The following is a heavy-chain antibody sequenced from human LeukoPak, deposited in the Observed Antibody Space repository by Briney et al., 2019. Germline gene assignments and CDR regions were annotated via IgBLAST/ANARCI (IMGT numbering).Heavy chain of an antibody. Sequence: SETLSLTCTVSGGSISSGGYYWSWIRQHPGKGLEWIGYIYNSGSTYYNPSLKSRVTISVDTSKNQFSLKLSSVTAADTAVYYCARGDFGNSSGYDPDAFDIWGQGTMVTVSS. V-gene: IGHV4-31*03. J-gene: IGHJ3*02. CDR2: IYNSGST. CDR1: GGSISSGGYY. CDR3: ARGDFGNSSGYDPDAFDI. D-gene: IGHD3-22*01.